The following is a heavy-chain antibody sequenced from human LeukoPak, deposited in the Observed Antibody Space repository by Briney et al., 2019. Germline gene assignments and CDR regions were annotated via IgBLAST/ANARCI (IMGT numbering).Heavy chain of an antibody. D-gene: IGHD3-22*01. V-gene: IGHV3-48*03. CDR1: GFTFDDSG. CDR2: ISSSGRTI. Sequence: GGSLRLSCAASGFTFDDSGMSWVRQAPGKGLEWVSYISSSGRTIYYADSVRGPFTISRDNAKNSLYLHMISLRDTNTSVNDRAELGITMIWGVWGKGTTVTISS. CDR3: AELGITMIWGV. J-gene: IGHJ6*04.